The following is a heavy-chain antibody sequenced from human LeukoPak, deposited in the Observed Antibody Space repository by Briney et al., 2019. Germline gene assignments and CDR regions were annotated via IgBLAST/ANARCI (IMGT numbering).Heavy chain of an antibody. CDR3: ARVRNYNWFDP. V-gene: IGHV1-69*05. CDR2: IIPIFGTA. J-gene: IGHJ5*02. CDR1: GGTFSSYA. Sequence: ASVKVSCKASGGTFSSYAISWVRQAPGQGLEWMGGIIPIFGTANYAQKFQGRVTITRDTSASTAYMELSSLRSEDTAVYYCARVRNYNWFDPWGQGTLVTVSS.